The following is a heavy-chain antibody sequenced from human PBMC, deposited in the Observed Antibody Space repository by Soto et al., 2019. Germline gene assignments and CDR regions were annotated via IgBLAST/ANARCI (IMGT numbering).Heavy chain of an antibody. Sequence: XGSLRLSCAASGFTFSSYEMNWVRQAPGKGLEWVSYISSSGSTIYYADSVKGRFTISRDNAKNSLYLQMNSLRAEDTAVYYCARVNGGNSAFDYWGQGTLVTVSS. CDR3: ARVNGGNSAFDY. D-gene: IGHD2-21*02. CDR2: ISSSGSTI. V-gene: IGHV3-48*03. J-gene: IGHJ4*02. CDR1: GFTFSSYE.